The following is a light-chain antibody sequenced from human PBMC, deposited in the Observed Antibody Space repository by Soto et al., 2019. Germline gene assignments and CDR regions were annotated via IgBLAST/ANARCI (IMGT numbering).Light chain of an antibody. CDR1: QDISNY. Sequence: DIQMTQSPSSLSASVGDRVTITCQASQDISNYLNWYQQKPGKAPKLLIYDASNLETGVPSRFSGSGSGTDFTFTISSLQPEDIATYYCQHYNAFPWPFGQGTKVEIK. CDR3: QHYNAFPWP. CDR2: DAS. V-gene: IGKV1-33*01. J-gene: IGKJ1*01.